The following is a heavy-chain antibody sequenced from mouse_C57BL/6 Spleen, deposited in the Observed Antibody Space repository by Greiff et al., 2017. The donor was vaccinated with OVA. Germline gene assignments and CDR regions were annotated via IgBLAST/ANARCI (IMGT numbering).Heavy chain of an antibody. Sequence: VQLQQPGAELVKPGASVKMSCKASGYTFTSYWITWVKQRPGQGLEWIGDLYPGSGSTNYNEKFKSKATLTVDTSASTAYMQLSSLTSEDSAVYYCARSGTGTMDYWGQGTSVTVSS. CDR1: GYTFTSYW. V-gene: IGHV1-55*01. J-gene: IGHJ4*01. D-gene: IGHD4-1*01. CDR2: LYPGSGST. CDR3: ARSGTGTMDY.